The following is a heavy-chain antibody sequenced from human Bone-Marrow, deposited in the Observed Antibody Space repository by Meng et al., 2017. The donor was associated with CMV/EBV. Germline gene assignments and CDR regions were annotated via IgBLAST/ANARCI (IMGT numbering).Heavy chain of an antibody. V-gene: IGHV3-20*04. CDR1: GFTFDGYG. J-gene: IGHJ6*02. Sequence: GESLKISCAASGFTFDGYGMNWVRQAPGKGLEWVSGLSWNGGTIGYADSVQGRFTISRDNAKNSLYLQMNSLRAEDTAVYYCARGCSSTSCYFYYYYGMDVWGQGTTVTVSS. CDR2: LSWNGGTI. D-gene: IGHD2-2*01. CDR3: ARGCSSTSCYFYYYYGMDV.